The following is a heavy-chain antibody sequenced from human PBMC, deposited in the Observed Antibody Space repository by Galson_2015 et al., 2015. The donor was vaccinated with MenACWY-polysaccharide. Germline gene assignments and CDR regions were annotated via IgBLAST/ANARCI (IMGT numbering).Heavy chain of an antibody. CDR2: IIPILGIA. D-gene: IGHD2-2*01. CDR3: ASNQPAGPKQGYGMDV. CDR1: GGTFSSYA. V-gene: IGHV1-69*04. Sequence: SVKVSCKASGGTFSSYAISWVRQAPGQGLEWMGRIIPILGIANYAQKFQGRVTITADKSTSTAYMELSSLRSEDTAVYYCASNQPAGPKQGYGMDVWGQGTTVTVSS. J-gene: IGHJ6*02.